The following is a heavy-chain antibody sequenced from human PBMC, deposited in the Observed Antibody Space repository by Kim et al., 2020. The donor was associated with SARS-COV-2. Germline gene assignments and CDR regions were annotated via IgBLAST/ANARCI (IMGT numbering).Heavy chain of an antibody. J-gene: IGHJ4*02. V-gene: IGHV3-23*03. CDR2: IYSGGSST. D-gene: IGHD6-13*01. CDR1: GFAFNSYG. CDR3: AKDRGAAAGAVDY. Sequence: GGSLRLSCVASGFAFNSYGMSWVRQGPGKGLEWVSVIYSGGSSTHYADSVKGRFTISRDKSKNTVYLQMNSLRAEDTAIYYCAKDRGAAAGAVDYWGQGTLVSVSS.